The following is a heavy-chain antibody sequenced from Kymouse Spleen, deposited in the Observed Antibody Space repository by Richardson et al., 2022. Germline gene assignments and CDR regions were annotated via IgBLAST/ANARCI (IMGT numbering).Heavy chain of an antibody. D-gene: IGHD3-10*01. V-gene: IGHV3-33*01. Sequence: QVQLVESGGGVVQPGRSLRLSCAASGFTFSSYGMHWVRQAPGKGLEWVAVIWYDGSNKYYADSVKGRFTISRDNSKNTLYLQMNSLRAEDTAVYYCARDRVTMVRGVIMYYYGMDVWGQGTTVTVSS. CDR1: GFTFSSYG. J-gene: IGHJ6*02. CDR2: IWYDGSNK. CDR3: ARDRVTMVRGVIMYYYGMDV.